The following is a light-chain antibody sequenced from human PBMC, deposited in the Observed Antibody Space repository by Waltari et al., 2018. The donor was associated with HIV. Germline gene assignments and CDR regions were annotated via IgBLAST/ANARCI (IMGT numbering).Light chain of an antibody. CDR2: NTN. Sequence: QTVVTQETSFSVSPGGTVTLTCGLTSGSVSTTYDPSWYQQTPGQTPRTPIYNTNIRSSGVPVRFSGSILGNKAALTITGAQADDESHYYCALYMGSGIYAFGTGTEVTVL. CDR3: ALYMGSGIYA. J-gene: IGLJ1*01. CDR1: SGSVSTTYD. V-gene: IGLV8-61*01.